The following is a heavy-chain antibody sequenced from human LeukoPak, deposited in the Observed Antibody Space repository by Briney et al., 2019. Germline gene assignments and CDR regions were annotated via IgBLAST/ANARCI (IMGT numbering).Heavy chain of an antibody. CDR1: GFTFSSYG. V-gene: IGHV3-33*06. CDR3: AKDERGYSYGLIDY. J-gene: IGHJ4*02. CDR2: IWYDGSNK. D-gene: IGHD5-18*01. Sequence: PGGSLRLPCAASGFTFSSYGMHWVRQAPGKGLEWVAVIWYDGSNKYYADSVKGRFTISRDNSKNTLYLQMNSLRAEDTAVYYCAKDERGYSYGLIDYWGQGTLVTVSS.